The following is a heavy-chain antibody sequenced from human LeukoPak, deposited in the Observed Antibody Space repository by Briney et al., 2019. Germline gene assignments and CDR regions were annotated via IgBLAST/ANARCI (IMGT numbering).Heavy chain of an antibody. V-gene: IGHV4-34*01. CDR1: GGSFSGYY. CDR3: AREVHYYDSSGYPKY. J-gene: IGHJ4*02. Sequence: SETLSLTCAVYGGSFSGYYWSWIRQPPGKGLEWLGEINHSGSTNYNPSLKSRVTISVDTSKNQFSLKLSSVTAADTAVYYCAREVHYYDSSGYPKYWGQGTLVTVSS. D-gene: IGHD3-22*01. CDR2: INHSGST.